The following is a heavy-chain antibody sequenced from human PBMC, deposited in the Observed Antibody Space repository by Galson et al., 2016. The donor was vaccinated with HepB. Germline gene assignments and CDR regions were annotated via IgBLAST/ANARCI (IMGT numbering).Heavy chain of an antibody. D-gene: IGHD3-16*01. CDR3: AKDRHRANASGGLGGD. CDR1: GFTFSSYG. J-gene: IGHJ4*02. CDR2: IAYDGSNA. Sequence: SLRLSCAASGFTFSSYGIHWVRQAPGKGLEWLALIAYDGSNAFHAVSVKGRFAISRDKSKNMIFLQMNSLRADDTAIYFCAKDRHRANASGGLGGDWGQGTLVTVSS. V-gene: IGHV3-30*18.